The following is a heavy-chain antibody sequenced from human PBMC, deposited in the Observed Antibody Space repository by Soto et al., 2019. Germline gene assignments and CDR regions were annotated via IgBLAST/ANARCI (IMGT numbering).Heavy chain of an antibody. Sequence: QVQLVESGGGVVQPGRSLRLSCAASGFTFSSYGMHWVRQAPGKGLEWVAVISYDGSNKYYADSVKGRFTISRDNSKNTLYLQMNSLTAEDTAVYYCAKDWGYANWFDPWGQGTLVTVSS. V-gene: IGHV3-30*18. CDR3: AKDWGYANWFDP. CDR1: GFTFSSYG. CDR2: ISYDGSNK. J-gene: IGHJ5*02. D-gene: IGHD5-12*01.